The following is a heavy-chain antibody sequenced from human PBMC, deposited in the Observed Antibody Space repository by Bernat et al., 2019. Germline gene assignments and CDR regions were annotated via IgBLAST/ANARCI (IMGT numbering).Heavy chain of an antibody. D-gene: IGHD3-10*01. CDR1: GFTFSSYG. Sequence: QVQLVGSGGGVVQPGRSLRLSCAASGFTFSSYGMHWVRQAPGKGLEWVAVISYDGSNKYYADSVKGRFTISRDNSKNTLYLQMNSLRAEDTAVYYCGGSGSYTPIDYWGQGTLVTVSS. CDR3: GGSGSYTPIDY. J-gene: IGHJ4*02. V-gene: IGHV3-30*03. CDR2: ISYDGSNK.